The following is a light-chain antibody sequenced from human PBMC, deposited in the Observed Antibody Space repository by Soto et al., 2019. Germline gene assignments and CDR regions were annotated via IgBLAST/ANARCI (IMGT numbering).Light chain of an antibody. CDR3: QQHNNWPPIT. CDR1: QSISSN. J-gene: IGKJ5*01. Sequence: EIVLTQSPGTLSLSPGERATLSCRASQSISSNLAWYQQKPGQAPRLLIYDTSTRATGIPARFSGSGSGTEFTLTISSLQSEDFAVYYCQQHNNWPPITFGQGTRLEIK. CDR2: DTS. V-gene: IGKV3-15*01.